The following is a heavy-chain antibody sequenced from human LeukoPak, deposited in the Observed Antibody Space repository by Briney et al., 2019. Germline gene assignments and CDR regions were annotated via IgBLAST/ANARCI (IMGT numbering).Heavy chain of an antibody. V-gene: IGHV1-69*04. CDR3: ASRGRGAYCGGDCYPNGMDV. D-gene: IGHD2-21*02. Sequence: SVKVSCKASGGTFSSYAISWVRQAPGQGLEWMGRIIPILGIVNYAQKFQGRVTITADKSTSTAYMELSSLRSEDTAVYYCASRGRGAYCGGDCYPNGMDVWGQGTTVTVSS. J-gene: IGHJ6*02. CDR1: GGTFSSYA. CDR2: IIPILGIV.